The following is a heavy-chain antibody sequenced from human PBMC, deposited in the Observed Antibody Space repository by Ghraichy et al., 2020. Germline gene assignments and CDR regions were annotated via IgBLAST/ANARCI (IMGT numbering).Heavy chain of an antibody. CDR2: ISGSGGST. CDR3: AKDRGRATMIVVVTLDY. CDR1: GFTFSSYA. D-gene: IGHD3-22*01. Sequence: GGSLRLSCAASGFTFSSYAMSWVRQAPGKGLEWVSAISGSGGSTYYADSVKGRFTISRDNSKNTLYLQMNSLRAEDTAVYYCAKDRGRATMIVVVTLDYWGQGTLVTVSS. V-gene: IGHV3-23*01. J-gene: IGHJ4*02.